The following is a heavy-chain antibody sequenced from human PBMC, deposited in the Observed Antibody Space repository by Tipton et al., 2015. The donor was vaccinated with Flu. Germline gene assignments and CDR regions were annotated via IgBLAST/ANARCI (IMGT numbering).Heavy chain of an antibody. CDR1: GASISSRSYY. J-gene: IGHJ4*02. V-gene: IGHV4-39*07. Sequence: TLSLTCTVSGASISSRSYYWGWIRQPPGKGLEWIGCIYSSGSTYYSPSLKSRVTISSVDTSKNQFSLTLTSVTAADTAVYFCARDSAVVPTALVYWGQGTLVTVSS. CDR2: IYSSGST. CDR3: ARDSAVVPTALVY. D-gene: IGHD2-2*01.